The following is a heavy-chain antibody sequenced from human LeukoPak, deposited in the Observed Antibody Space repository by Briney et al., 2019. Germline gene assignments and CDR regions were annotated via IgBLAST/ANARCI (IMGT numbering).Heavy chain of an antibody. CDR3: ASDTVACTG. V-gene: IGHV4-34*01. CDR2: IYYSGIT. J-gene: IGHJ4*02. Sequence: PSETLSLTCAVFGGSFIDYYWSWIRQPPGKGLEWIGEIYYSGITNYNPSLKSRVTISADTSKNQFSLKLSSVTAADTSVYYCASDTVACTGWGQGTLVTVSS. CDR1: GGSFIDYY. D-gene: IGHD6-19*01.